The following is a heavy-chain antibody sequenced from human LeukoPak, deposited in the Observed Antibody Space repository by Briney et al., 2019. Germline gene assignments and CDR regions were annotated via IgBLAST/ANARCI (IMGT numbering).Heavy chain of an antibody. Sequence: GGSLRLSCAASGFTFSRYAMSWVRQAPGKGVEWVSAISGSGGSTYYADSVKGRLTISRDNSKNTLYLQMNSLRAEDTAVYYCAKNVGRLWFGELLSPSDYWGQGTLVTVSS. CDR1: GFTFSRYA. J-gene: IGHJ4*02. CDR2: ISGSGGST. CDR3: AKNVGRLWFGELLSPSDY. V-gene: IGHV3-23*01. D-gene: IGHD3-10*01.